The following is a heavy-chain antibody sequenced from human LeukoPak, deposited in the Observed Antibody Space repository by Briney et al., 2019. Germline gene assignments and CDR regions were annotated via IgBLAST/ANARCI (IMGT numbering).Heavy chain of an antibody. CDR1: GGSISSYY. CDR3: AGHSYSGGATLFDY. CDR2: IYYSGST. J-gene: IGHJ4*02. Sequence: SETLTLTCTVSGGSISSYYWSWIRQPPGKGLEWIGYIYYSGSTNYNPSLKSRVTISVDTSKNQFSLKLSSVTAADTAVYYCAGHSYSGGATLFDYWGQGTLVTVSS. V-gene: IGHV4-59*08. D-gene: IGHD1-26*01.